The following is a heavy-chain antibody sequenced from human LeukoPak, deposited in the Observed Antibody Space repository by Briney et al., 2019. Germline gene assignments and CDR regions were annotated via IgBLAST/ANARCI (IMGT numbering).Heavy chain of an antibody. Sequence: GGSLRLSCAASGFTVSSNYMSWVRQAPGKGLEWVSVIYTGGNTHYADSVKGRFTISRDSYKNKLYLQMNRLRAEDTAVYYCARAQDGYSDWGQGTLVTVSS. J-gene: IGHJ4*02. CDR2: IYTGGNT. CDR1: GFTVSSNY. CDR3: ARAQDGYSD. D-gene: IGHD3-22*01. V-gene: IGHV3-53*01.